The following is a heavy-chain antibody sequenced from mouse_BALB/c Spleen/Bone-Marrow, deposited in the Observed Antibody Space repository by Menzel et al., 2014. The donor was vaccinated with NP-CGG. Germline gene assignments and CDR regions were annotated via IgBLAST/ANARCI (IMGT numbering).Heavy chain of an antibody. CDR2: IRLKSNNYAT. CDR1: GFTFSNYW. J-gene: IGHJ4*01. V-gene: IGHV6-6*02. Sequence: EGKVDEKRGNKVQTKENMKLSCVASGFTFSNYWMNWVRQSPEKGLEWVAEIRLKSNNYATHYAESVKGRFTISRDESKSSVYLQMNNLRAEDTGIYYCTRRGRGYGMDYWGQGTSVTVSS. CDR3: TRRGRGYGMDY.